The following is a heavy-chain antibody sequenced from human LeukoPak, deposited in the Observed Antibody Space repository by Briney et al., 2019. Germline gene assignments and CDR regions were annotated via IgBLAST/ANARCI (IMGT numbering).Heavy chain of an antibody. CDR1: GFTFSSYG. Sequence: PGGSLRLSCAASGFTFSSYGMHWVRQAPGKGLEWVAVIWYDGSNKYYADSVKGRFTISRDNSKNTLYLQMNSLRAEDTAVYYCNRASSGYYSSAPDAFDIWGQGTMVTVSS. D-gene: IGHD3-22*01. CDR3: NRASSGYYSSAPDAFDI. J-gene: IGHJ3*02. CDR2: IWYDGSNK. V-gene: IGHV3-33*01.